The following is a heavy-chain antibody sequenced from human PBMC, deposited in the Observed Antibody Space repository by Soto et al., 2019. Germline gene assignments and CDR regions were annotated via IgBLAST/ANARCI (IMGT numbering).Heavy chain of an antibody. D-gene: IGHD2-2*01. CDR2: IYHTGTT. J-gene: IGHJ4*02. CDR1: GDSIIGIYH. V-gene: IGHV4-38-2*01. Sequence: SETLSLTCAVSGDSIIGIYHWAWIRQSPGRGLEWIASIYHTGTTNYNPSLKSRVTMSVDKPKNQFSLNLTSVTAADTAVYYCARVISSRDEYFDYWGQGAVVTVSS. CDR3: ARVISSRDEYFDY.